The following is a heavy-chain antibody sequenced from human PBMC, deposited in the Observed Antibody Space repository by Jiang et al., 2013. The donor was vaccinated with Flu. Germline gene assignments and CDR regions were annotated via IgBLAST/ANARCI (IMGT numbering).Heavy chain of an antibody. D-gene: IGHD2-2*01. V-gene: IGHV4-61*01. J-gene: IGHJ4*02. CDR2: IYYSGST. CDR1: GGSVNSGSYY. CDR3: ARLLHDCRGPTCSDYFDY. Sequence: GSGLVKPSETLSLTCTVSGGSVNSGSYYWNWIRQPPGKGLEWIGYIYYSGSTNYNPSLQSRVTMSVDTAKNQFSLKLSSVTAADAALYYCARLLHDCRGPTCSDYFDYWGQGNLVTVSS.